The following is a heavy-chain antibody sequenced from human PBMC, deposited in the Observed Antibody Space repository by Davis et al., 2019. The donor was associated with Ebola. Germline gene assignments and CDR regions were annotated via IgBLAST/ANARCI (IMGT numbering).Heavy chain of an antibody. CDR3: AKRGDILTTYYTANWFDS. CDR2: ISYDENNK. CDR1: GFTFSTYG. V-gene: IGHV3-30*18. D-gene: IGHD3-9*01. Sequence: PGGSLRLSCAASGFTFSTYGMHWVRQAPGKGLEWVTVISYDENNKYYTDSVKGRFTISRDNSKNTLYLEMNNLRGEDTAIYYCAKRGDILTTYYTANWFDSWGQGTQVTVSS. J-gene: IGHJ5*01.